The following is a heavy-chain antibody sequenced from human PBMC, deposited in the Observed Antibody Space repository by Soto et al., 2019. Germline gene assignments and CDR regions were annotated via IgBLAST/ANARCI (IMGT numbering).Heavy chain of an antibody. CDR2: IYFSGGT. V-gene: IGHV4-39*01. J-gene: IGHJ4*02. D-gene: IGHD3-3*01. CDR1: GASITSKIFY. Sequence: SETLSLTCSVTGASITSKIFYWGWIRQAPGKGLEWIGSIYFSGGTFYNTSLKSRVTMSGDTSKNEVYLQLTSATAADTALYYCVRLAIRYYFDMWGQGTQVTVSS. CDR3: VRLAIRYYFDM.